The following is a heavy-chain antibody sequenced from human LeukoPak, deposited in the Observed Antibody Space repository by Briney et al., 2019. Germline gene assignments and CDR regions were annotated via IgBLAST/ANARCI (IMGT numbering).Heavy chain of an antibody. V-gene: IGHV5-51*01. D-gene: IGHD2/OR15-2a*01. J-gene: IGHJ4*02. CDR2: IYPGDSDS. CDR3: ARRFLWSYYFDY. CDR1: GYSFTGYW. Sequence: GESLKISCKGSGYSFTGYWIGWVRQMPGKGLEWMGIIYPGDSDSRYSPSFQGQVTISADKSISTAYLQWSSLKASDTAIYYCARRFLWSYYFDYWGQGTLVTVSS.